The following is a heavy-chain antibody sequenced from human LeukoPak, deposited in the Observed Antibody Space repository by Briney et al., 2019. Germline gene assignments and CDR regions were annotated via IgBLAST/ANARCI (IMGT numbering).Heavy chain of an antibody. CDR3: ARIIWGSYSRRSAFDI. CDR2: INHSGST. Sequence: SETLSLTCAVYGGSFSGYYWSWIRQPPGKGLEWIREINHSGSTNYNPSLKSRVTISVDTSKNQFSLKLSSVTAADTAVYYCARIIWGSYSRRSAFDIWGQGTMVTVSS. CDR1: GGSFSGYY. V-gene: IGHV4-34*01. J-gene: IGHJ3*02. D-gene: IGHD1-26*01.